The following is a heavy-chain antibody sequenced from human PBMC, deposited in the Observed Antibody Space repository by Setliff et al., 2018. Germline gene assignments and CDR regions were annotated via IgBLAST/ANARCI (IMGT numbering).Heavy chain of an antibody. D-gene: IGHD3-16*01. CDR3: ARLPNYVWGSPVDC. CDR1: GASITNINYY. Sequence: SETLSLTCTVSGASITNINYYWGLNRQPPGKGLEWIGSIFYSGRTFYNPSLTSRVTISVDTSKNQFSLTLSSVTAADTAVYYCARLPNYVWGSPVDCWGQGTLVTVSS. CDR2: IFYSGRT. V-gene: IGHV4-39*01. J-gene: IGHJ4*02.